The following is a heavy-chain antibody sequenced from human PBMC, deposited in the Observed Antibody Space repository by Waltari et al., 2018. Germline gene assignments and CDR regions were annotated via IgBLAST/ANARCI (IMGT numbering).Heavy chain of an antibody. CDR3: ARVHSGYPGY. Sequence: QVQLVQSGAEVKKPGASVKVSCKASGYTFTSYDINWVRQATGQGLEWMGWMNPNSGNTGYAQKLQGRVTMTTDTSTSTAYMELRSLRSDDTAVYYCARVHSGYPGYWGQGTLVTVSS. CDR2: MNPNSGNT. D-gene: IGHD5-12*01. J-gene: IGHJ4*02. CDR1: GYTFTSYD. V-gene: IGHV1-8*01.